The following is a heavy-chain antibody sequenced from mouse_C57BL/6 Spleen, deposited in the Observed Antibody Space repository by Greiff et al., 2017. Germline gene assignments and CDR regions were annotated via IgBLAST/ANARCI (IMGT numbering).Heavy chain of an antibody. V-gene: IGHV5-4*01. CDR1: GFTFSSYA. J-gene: IGHJ2*01. CDR2: ISDGGSYT. CDR3: ARDKGYYFGY. Sequence: EVKLQESGGGLVKPGGSLKLSCAASGFTFSSYAMSWVRQTPEKRLEWVATISDGGSYTYYPDNVKGRFTISRDNAKNNLYLQMSHLKSEDTAMYYCARDKGYYFGYWGQGTTLTVSS.